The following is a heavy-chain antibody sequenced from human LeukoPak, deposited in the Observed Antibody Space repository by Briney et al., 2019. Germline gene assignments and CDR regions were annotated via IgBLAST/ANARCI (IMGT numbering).Heavy chain of an antibody. CDR1: GFTFSDDY. CDR2: ISSSGSTI. CDR3: ARIPLIAVAGTHYYYGMDV. V-gene: IGHV3-11*01. Sequence: GGSLRLSCAASGFTFSDDYMSWIRQAPGKGLEWVSYISSSGSTIYYADSVKGRFTISRDNAKNSLYLQMNSLRAEDTAVYYCARIPLIAVAGTHYYYGMDVWGQGTTVTVSS. J-gene: IGHJ6*02. D-gene: IGHD6-19*01.